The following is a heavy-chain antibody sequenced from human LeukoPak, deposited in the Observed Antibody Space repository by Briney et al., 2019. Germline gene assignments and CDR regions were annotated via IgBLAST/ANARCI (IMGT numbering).Heavy chain of an antibody. CDR3: ANHGTAAISLNWFDP. Sequence: TGGSLRLSCAASGFTFSSYAMSWVRQAPGKGLEWVSAISGSGGSTYYADSVKGRFTISRDNSKNTLYLQMNSLRAEDTAVYYCANHGTAAISLNWFDPWGQGTLVTVSS. V-gene: IGHV3-23*01. CDR2: ISGSGGST. D-gene: IGHD2-2*02. CDR1: GFTFSSYA. J-gene: IGHJ5*02.